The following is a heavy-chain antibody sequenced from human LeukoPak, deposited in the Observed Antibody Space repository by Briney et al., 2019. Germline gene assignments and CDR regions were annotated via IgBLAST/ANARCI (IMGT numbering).Heavy chain of an antibody. V-gene: IGHV1-69*06. CDR3: ASRWFGEILTGYYYYGTDV. CDR2: IIPIFGTA. Sequence: WASVKVSCKASGGTFSSYAISWVRQAPGQGLEWMGGIIPIFGTANYAQKFQGRVTITADKSTSTAYMELSSLRSEDTAVYYCASRWFGEILTGYYYYGTDVWGKGTTVTVSS. D-gene: IGHD3-10*01. CDR1: GGTFSSYA. J-gene: IGHJ6*04.